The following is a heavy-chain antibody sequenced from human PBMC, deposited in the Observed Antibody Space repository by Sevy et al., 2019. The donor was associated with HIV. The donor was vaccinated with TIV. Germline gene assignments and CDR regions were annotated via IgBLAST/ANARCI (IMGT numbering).Heavy chain of an antibody. CDR3: VRDDSYALDF. V-gene: IGHV3-48*01. CDR1: GFTFSYFS. Sequence: GGSLRLSCAASGFTFSYFSLNWVRQAPGKGLEWIAYIAGTTSHIYYSGSVKGRVTISRDNAKNSVYLQMSSLRAEDTAIYYCVRDDSYALDFWGQGALVTVSS. CDR2: IAGTTSHI. D-gene: IGHD2-8*01. J-gene: IGHJ4*02.